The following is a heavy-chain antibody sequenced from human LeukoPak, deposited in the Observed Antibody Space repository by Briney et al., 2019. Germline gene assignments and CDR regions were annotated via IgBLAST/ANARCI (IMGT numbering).Heavy chain of an antibody. J-gene: IGHJ4*02. CDR3: ARDNYDF. D-gene: IGHD3-3*01. CDR2: INQDESQK. CDR1: GFNVRNNW. Sequence: GGSLRLSCAASGFNVRNNWMSWVRLAPGKGLEYVANINQDESQKYYADSVKGRFTISKDNAKNSLNLQMNSLRAEDTGVYYCARDNYDFRGQGTLVTVSS. V-gene: IGHV3-7*01.